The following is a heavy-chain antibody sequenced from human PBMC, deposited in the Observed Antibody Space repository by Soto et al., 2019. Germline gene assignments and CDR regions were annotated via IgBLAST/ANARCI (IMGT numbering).Heavy chain of an antibody. Sequence: PGGSLRLSCAASGFTFSSYWMSWVRQAPGKGLEWVANIKQDGSEKYYVDSVKGRFTISRDNAKNSLYLQMNSLRAEDTAVYYCAREGGPVRGVIITWYRPRNYYYYGMDVWGQGTTVTVSS. J-gene: IGHJ6*02. D-gene: IGHD3-10*01. V-gene: IGHV3-7*05. CDR1: GFTFSSYW. CDR3: AREGGPVRGVIITWYRPRNYYYYGMDV. CDR2: IKQDGSEK.